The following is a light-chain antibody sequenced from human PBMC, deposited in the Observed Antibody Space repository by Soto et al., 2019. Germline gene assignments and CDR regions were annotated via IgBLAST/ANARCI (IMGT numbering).Light chain of an antibody. V-gene: IGKV3-20*01. Sequence: EIVLTQSPGTLSLSPEERAILSCRTSKNRYLAWHQQKSGQAHRLLIYGASTSATGIRDRIGGSGSGTDVTLTISRLEPEYVAVYYFLHYGGSHTYTFGQGTKLEIK. CDR1: KNRY. CDR3: LHYGGSHTYT. J-gene: IGKJ2*01. CDR2: GAS.